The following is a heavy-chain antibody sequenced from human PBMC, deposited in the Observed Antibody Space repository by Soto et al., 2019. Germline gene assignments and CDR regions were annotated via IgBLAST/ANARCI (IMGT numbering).Heavy chain of an antibody. CDR1: GFTFSSYW. CDR3: AGDMRVDWNYVVDGMDV. D-gene: IGHD1-7*01. Sequence: GGSLRLSCAASGFTFSSYWMHWVRQAPGKGLVWVSRINSDGSSTSYADSVKGRFTISRDNAKNTLYLQMNSLRAEDTAVYYCAGDMRVDWNYVVDGMDVWGQGTTVTVSS. J-gene: IGHJ6*02. V-gene: IGHV3-74*01. CDR2: INSDGSST.